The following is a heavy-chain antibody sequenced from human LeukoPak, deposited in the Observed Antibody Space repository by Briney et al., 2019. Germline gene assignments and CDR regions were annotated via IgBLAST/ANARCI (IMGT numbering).Heavy chain of an antibody. D-gene: IGHD3-22*01. J-gene: IGHJ4*02. CDR3: ARHVALGWDSGFGLDY. CDR2: IYHSGST. CDR1: GYSISSGYY. Sequence: TSETLSLTCAVSGYSISSGYYWGWIRQPPGKGLEWIGSIYHSGSTYYNPSLKSRVTISVDTSKNQFSLKLSSVTAADTAVYYCARHVALGWDSGFGLDYWGQGTLVTVSS. V-gene: IGHV4-38-2*01.